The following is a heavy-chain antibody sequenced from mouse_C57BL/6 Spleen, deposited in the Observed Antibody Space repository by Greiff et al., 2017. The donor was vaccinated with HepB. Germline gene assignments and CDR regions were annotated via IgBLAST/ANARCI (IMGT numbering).Heavy chain of an antibody. J-gene: IGHJ1*03. Sequence: QVQLQQPGAELVKPGASVKLSCKASGYTFTSYWMQWVKQRPGQGLEWIGEIDPSDSYTNYNQKFKGKATLTVDTSSSTAYMQLSSLTSEDSAVYDCARRTVVADWYFDVWGTGTTVTVSS. CDR2: IDPSDSYT. CDR3: ARRTVVADWYFDV. D-gene: IGHD1-1*01. V-gene: IGHV1-50*01. CDR1: GYTFTSYW.